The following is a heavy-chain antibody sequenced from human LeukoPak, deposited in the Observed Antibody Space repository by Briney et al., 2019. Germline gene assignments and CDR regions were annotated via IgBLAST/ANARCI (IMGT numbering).Heavy chain of an antibody. CDR1: GFTFSSYW. Sequence: GGSLRLSCAASGFTFSSYWMHWVRQAPGKGLVWVSRINSDGSSTSYADSVKGRFTISRDNAKHTLYLQMNSLRAEDTAVYYCARVGFYGGNDAFDIWGQGTMVTVSS. D-gene: IGHD4-23*01. CDR2: INSDGSST. J-gene: IGHJ3*02. CDR3: ARVGFYGGNDAFDI. V-gene: IGHV3-74*01.